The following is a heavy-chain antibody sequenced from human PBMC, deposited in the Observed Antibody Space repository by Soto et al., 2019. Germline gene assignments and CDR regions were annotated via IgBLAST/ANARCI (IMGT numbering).Heavy chain of an antibody. CDR3: ARDLTTRGGNYGMDV. Sequence: PSKTLSLTCTVSGGSISSYYWSWILQPPGKGLEWIGYIYYSGSTNYNPSLKSRVTISVDTSKNQFSLKLSSVTAADMAVYYCARDLTTRGGNYGMDVWGQGTTVTVSS. V-gene: IGHV4-59*01. CDR2: IYYSGST. CDR1: GGSISSYY. J-gene: IGHJ6*02. D-gene: IGHD4-17*01.